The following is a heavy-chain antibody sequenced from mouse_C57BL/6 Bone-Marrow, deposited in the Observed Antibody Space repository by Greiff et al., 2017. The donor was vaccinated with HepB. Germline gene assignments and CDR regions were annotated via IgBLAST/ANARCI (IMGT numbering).Heavy chain of an antibody. Sequence: QVQLKQPGAELVRPGTSVKLSCKASGYTFTSYWMHWVKQRPGQGLEWIGVIDPSDSYTNYNQKFKGKATLTVDTSSSTAYMQLSSLTSEDSAVYYCARYYYGSLWFAYWGQGTLVTVSA. J-gene: IGHJ3*01. D-gene: IGHD1-1*01. CDR1: GYTFTSYW. V-gene: IGHV1-59*01. CDR3: ARYYYGSLWFAY. CDR2: IDPSDSYT.